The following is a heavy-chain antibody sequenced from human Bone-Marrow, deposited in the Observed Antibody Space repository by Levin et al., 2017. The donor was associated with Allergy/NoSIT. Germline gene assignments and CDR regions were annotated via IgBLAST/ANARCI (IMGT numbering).Heavy chain of an antibody. V-gene: IGHV3-74*01. CDR3: TRDEPSIESSNDGRGFDY. CDR1: GFTFSNYW. Sequence: GESLKISCVASGFTFSNYWMHWVRQAPGQGLVWVSSVKSDGSDTFYADSVKGRFTISRDNAKKTLYLQMNSLRVDDTAVYYCTRDEPSIESSNDGRGFDYWGQGTLETVSS. D-gene: IGHD3-22*01. J-gene: IGHJ4*02. CDR2: VKSDGSDT.